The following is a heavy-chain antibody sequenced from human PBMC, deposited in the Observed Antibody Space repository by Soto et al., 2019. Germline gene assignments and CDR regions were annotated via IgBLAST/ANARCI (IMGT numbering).Heavy chain of an antibody. V-gene: IGHV3-7*01. Sequence: PGGSLRLSCAASGFNFRTYWMIWVRQAPGKGLEWVANINQDGSEKNYVDSAKGRFTISRDNAKNSLYLQMSSLRVEDTAVFYCARVGIADRLDAFDMWGQGTTVTVSS. CDR2: INQDGSEK. D-gene: IGHD6-6*01. CDR3: ARVGIADRLDAFDM. CDR1: GFNFRTYW. J-gene: IGHJ3*02.